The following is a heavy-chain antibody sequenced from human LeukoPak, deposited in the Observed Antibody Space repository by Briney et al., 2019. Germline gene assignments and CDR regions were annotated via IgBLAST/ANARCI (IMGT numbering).Heavy chain of an antibody. CDR2: IYYTGNT. CDR3: ARGLYYYGSGSYRPYSFDH. Sequence: SETLSLTCTVSGGSISGYYWSWIRQPPGKGLEWIGSIYYTGNTYYKPSLKSRDTISVDTSKNQFSLKVRSVTAADTAVYYCARGLYYYGSGSYRPYSFDHWGQGTLVTVSS. D-gene: IGHD3-10*01. V-gene: IGHV4-39*07. J-gene: IGHJ4*02. CDR1: GGSISGYY.